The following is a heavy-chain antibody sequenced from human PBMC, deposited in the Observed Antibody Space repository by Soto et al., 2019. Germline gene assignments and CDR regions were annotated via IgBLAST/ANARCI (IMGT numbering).Heavy chain of an antibody. Sequence: SETLSLTCTVSGGSISSGGYYWSWIRQHPGKGLEWIGYIYYSGSTYYNPSLKSRVTISVDTSKNQFSLKLSSVTAADTAVYYCARVPSSGSLGDDAFDIRGQGTMVTVSS. CDR3: ARVPSSGSLGDDAFDI. J-gene: IGHJ3*02. CDR1: GGSISSGGYY. V-gene: IGHV4-31*03. CDR2: IYYSGST. D-gene: IGHD3-22*01.